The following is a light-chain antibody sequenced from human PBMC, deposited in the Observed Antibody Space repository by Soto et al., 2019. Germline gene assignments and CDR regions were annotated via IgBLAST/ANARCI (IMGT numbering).Light chain of an antibody. CDR2: DVT. V-gene: IGLV2-14*03. CDR1: SSDVGDYNF. CDR3: SSYSSSNTGI. J-gene: IGLJ2*01. Sequence: QSALTQPASVSGSPGQSITISCTGTSSDVGDYNFVSWYQQHPGKAPKLMIYDVTNRPSGVSIRFSGSKSGNTASLTISGLQAEDEADYYCSSYSSSNTGIFGGGTKVTVL.